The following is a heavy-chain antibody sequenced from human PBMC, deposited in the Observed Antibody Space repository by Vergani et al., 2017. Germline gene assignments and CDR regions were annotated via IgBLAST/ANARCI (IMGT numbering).Heavy chain of an antibody. CDR2: IYYSGST. V-gene: IGHV4-34*01. D-gene: IGHD1-1*01. CDR3: AREVRDDAFDI. Sequence: QVQLQQWGAGLLKPSETLSLTCAVYGGSFSGYYWSWIRQHPGKGLEWIGYIYYSGSTYYNPSLKSRVTISVDTSKNQFSLKLSSVTAADTAVYYCAREVRDDAFDIWGQGTMVTVSS. CDR1: GGSFSGYY. J-gene: IGHJ3*02.